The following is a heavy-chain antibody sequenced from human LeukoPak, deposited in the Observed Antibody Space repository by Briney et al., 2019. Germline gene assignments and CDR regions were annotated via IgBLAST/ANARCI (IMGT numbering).Heavy chain of an antibody. CDR1: GFTFSSYW. CDR3: ACYGIAPPY. CDR2: INNDGSST. D-gene: IGHD2-15*01. J-gene: IGHJ4*02. V-gene: IGHV3-74*01. Sequence: GRSLRLSCAASGFTFSSYWMHWVRQAPGKGLVWVSHINNDGSSTSYADSVKGRFTISRDNAKNTLYLQVNSLRTEDTAVYYCACYGIAPPYWGQGTLVTVSS.